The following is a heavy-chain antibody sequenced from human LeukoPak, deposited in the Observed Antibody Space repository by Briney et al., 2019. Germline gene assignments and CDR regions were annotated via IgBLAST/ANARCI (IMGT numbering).Heavy chain of an antibody. Sequence: GGPLRLSCAASGFTFSGYSMNWVRQAPGKGREWVSSIISSGSSKYYADSVKGRFTVSRDNAKNSLYLQINSLRAEDTAVYYCTRTGYSSSWYFRFFDYWGQGTRVTVSS. D-gene: IGHD6-13*01. J-gene: IGHJ4*02. CDR2: IISSGSSK. CDR1: GFTFSGYS. V-gene: IGHV3-21*01. CDR3: TRTGYSSSWYFRFFDY.